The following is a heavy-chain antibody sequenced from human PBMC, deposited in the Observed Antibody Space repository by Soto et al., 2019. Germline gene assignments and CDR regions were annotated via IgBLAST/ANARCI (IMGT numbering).Heavy chain of an antibody. D-gene: IGHD6-13*01. CDR1: GYSFTSYL. J-gene: IGHJ6*03. CDR2: IYTGDSDT. Sequence: GESLKISCKGSGYSFTSYLIGWVRQMPGKGLEWMGIIYTGDSDTRYSPSLQGQVTISADKSISTAYLQWSSLKASDTAMYYCARAAAGYYYYMDVWGKGTTVTVSS. CDR3: ARAAAGYYYYMDV. V-gene: IGHV5-51*01.